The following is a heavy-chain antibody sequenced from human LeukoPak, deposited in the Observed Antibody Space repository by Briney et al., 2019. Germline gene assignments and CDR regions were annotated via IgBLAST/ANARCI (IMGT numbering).Heavy chain of an antibody. CDR2: IYTSGST. CDR3: ARLIIPYDSSGYHYWYFDL. D-gene: IGHD3-22*01. V-gene: IGHV4-4*07. Sequence: PSETLSLTCTVSGGSISSYYWSWIRQPAGKGLEWIGRIYTSGSTNYNPSLKSRVTMSVDTSKNQFSLKLSSVTAADTAVYYCARLIIPYDSSGYHYWYFDLWGRGTLVTVSS. CDR1: GGSISSYY. J-gene: IGHJ2*01.